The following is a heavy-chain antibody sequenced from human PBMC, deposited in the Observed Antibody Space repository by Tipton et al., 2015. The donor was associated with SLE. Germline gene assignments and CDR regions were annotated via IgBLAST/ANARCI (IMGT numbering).Heavy chain of an antibody. Sequence: TLSLTCTVSGGSISSYYWGWIRQPPGKGLEWIGSIYYSGSTYYNPSLKSRVTISVDTSKNQFSLKLSSVTAADTAVYYCATGPSIAAAGTPHFDYWGQGTLVTVSS. D-gene: IGHD6-13*01. CDR1: GGSISSYY. CDR3: ATGPSIAAAGTPHFDY. J-gene: IGHJ4*02. CDR2: IYYSGST. V-gene: IGHV4-39*01.